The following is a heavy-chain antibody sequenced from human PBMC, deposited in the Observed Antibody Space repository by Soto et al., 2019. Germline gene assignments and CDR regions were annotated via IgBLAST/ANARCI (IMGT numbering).Heavy chain of an antibody. CDR1: GGTFSSYA. J-gene: IGHJ4*02. Sequence: SVKGSCKASGGTFSSYAISWVRQAPGQGLEWMGGIIPIFGTANYAQKFQGRVTITADESTSTAYMELSSLRSEDTAVYYCARERIAAAGTLDYWGQGLLVTVS. V-gene: IGHV1-69*13. D-gene: IGHD6-13*01. CDR3: ARERIAAAGTLDY. CDR2: IIPIFGTA.